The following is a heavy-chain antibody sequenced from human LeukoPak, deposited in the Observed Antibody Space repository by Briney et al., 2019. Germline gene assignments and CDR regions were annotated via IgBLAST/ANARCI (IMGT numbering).Heavy chain of an antibody. CDR1: GGSFSGYY. Sequence: SETLSLTCAVYGGSFSGYYWSWIRQPPGKGLEWIGEINHSGSTNSNPSLTSRVTISVDTSKNQFSLKLSSVTAADTAVYYCARRLLGYCSGGSCYSGYFQHWGQGTLVTVSS. D-gene: IGHD2-15*01. V-gene: IGHV4-34*01. CDR2: INHSGST. CDR3: ARRLLGYCSGGSCYSGYFQH. J-gene: IGHJ1*01.